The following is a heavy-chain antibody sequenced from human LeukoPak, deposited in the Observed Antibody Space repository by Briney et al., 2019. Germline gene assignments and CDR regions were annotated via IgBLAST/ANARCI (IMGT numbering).Heavy chain of an antibody. CDR2: IYYSGST. Sequence: SETLSLTCTVSGGSISSYYWSWIRQPPGKGLEWIGYIYYSGSTNYNPSRKSRVTISVDTSKNQFSLKLSSVTAADTAVYYCARVKASVWSQYYFDYWGQGTLVTVSS. V-gene: IGHV4-59*01. D-gene: IGHD2-21*01. CDR1: GGSISSYY. CDR3: ARVKASVWSQYYFDY. J-gene: IGHJ4*02.